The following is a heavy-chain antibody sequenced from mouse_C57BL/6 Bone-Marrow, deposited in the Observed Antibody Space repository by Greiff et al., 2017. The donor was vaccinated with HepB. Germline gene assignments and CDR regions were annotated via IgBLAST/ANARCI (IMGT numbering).Heavy chain of an antibody. D-gene: IGHD2-1*01. Sequence: VKLQESGPGLVQPSQSLSITCTVSGFSLTSYGVHWVRQSPGKGLEWLGVIWSGGSTDYNAAFISRLSISKDNSKSQVFFKMNSLQADDTAIYYCARNSRGNYPYYFDYWGQGTTLTVSS. CDR3: ARNSRGNYPYYFDY. V-gene: IGHV2-2*01. J-gene: IGHJ2*01. CDR2: IWSGGST. CDR1: GFSLTSYG.